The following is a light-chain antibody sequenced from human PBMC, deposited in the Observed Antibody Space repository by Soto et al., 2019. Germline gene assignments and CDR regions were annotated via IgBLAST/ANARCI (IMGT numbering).Light chain of an antibody. Sequence: EIVMTQSTATLSVSPGERATLSCRASQSVSSNLAWYQQKPGQAPRLLIYGASTRATGIPARFSGSGSGTEFTLTISSLQSEDFAVYYCQQYNNWPGWTFGQGTKVEIK. CDR3: QQYNNWPGWT. CDR2: GAS. J-gene: IGKJ1*01. CDR1: QSVSSN. V-gene: IGKV3-15*01.